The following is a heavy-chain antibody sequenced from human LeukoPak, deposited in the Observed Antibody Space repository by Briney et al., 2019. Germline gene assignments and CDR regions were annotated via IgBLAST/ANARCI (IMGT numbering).Heavy chain of an antibody. Sequence: ASVKVSCKASGYTFTSYGISWVRQAPGQGLEWMGWISAYNGNTNYAQKLQGRVTMTTDTSTSTAYMELRSLRSDDTAVYYCAREASGTTAGYYYYMDVWGKGTTVTVSS. CDR2: ISAYNGNT. D-gene: IGHD1-14*01. CDR1: GYTFTSYG. CDR3: AREASGTTAGYYYYMDV. V-gene: IGHV1-18*01. J-gene: IGHJ6*03.